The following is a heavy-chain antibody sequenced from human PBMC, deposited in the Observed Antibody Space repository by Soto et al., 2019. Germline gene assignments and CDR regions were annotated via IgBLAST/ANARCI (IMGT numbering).Heavy chain of an antibody. J-gene: IGHJ6*03. V-gene: IGHV4-59*08. D-gene: IGHD6-13*01. CDR3: ARRGAAGGIRHYMDV. CDR1: GGSIISYY. CDR2: IYDSGST. Sequence: SETLSLTCTVSGGSIISYYWSWIRQPPGKGLEWIGYIYDSGSTNYNPSLKSRVTISVDTSKNQFSLKLSSVTAADTAVCHCARRGAAGGIRHYMDVWGKGTTVTVSS.